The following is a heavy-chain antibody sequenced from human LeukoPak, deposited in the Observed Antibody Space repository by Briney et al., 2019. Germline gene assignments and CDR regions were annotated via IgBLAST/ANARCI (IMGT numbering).Heavy chain of an antibody. V-gene: IGHV3-21*01. CDR1: GFTFSSYS. CDR2: ISSSSSYI. D-gene: IGHD4-23*01. Sequence: GGSLRLSCAASGFTFSSYSMNWVRQAPGKGLEWVSSISSSSSYIYYADSVKGRFTISRDNAKNSLYLQMNSLRAEDTAVYYCARVMLAVHYGGGLDYWGQGTLVTVSS. J-gene: IGHJ4*02. CDR3: ARVMLAVHYGGGLDY.